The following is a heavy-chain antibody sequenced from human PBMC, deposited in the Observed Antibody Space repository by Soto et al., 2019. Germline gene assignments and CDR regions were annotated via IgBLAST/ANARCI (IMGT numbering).Heavy chain of an antibody. CDR1: GDTFSSHT. CDR3: AREENGDVGDY. D-gene: IGHD4-17*01. Sequence: QVQLVQSEAEVTKPGSSVKVSCKASGDTFSSHTFSWVRQAPGKELEWMGRIIPLPGIANYAQKFQGRVTTTADISTATAHMELTGLRNADTEGDYWAREENGDVGDYWCQGTLVTVSS. V-gene: IGHV1-69*08. J-gene: IGHJ4*02. CDR2: IIPLPGIA.